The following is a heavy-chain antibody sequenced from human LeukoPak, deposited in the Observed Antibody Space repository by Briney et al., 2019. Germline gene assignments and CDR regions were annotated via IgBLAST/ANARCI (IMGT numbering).Heavy chain of an antibody. CDR1: GFTFSSYG. J-gene: IGHJ4*02. D-gene: IGHD1-1*01. CDR3: AKWELVGRSGTTAVDY. Sequence: PGRSLRLSCAASGFTFSSYGMHWARQAPGKGLEWVAVISYDGSNKYYADSVKGRFTISRDNSKNTLHLQMNSLRAEDTAVYYCAKWELVGRSGTTAVDYWGQGTLVTVSS. V-gene: IGHV3-30*18. CDR2: ISYDGSNK.